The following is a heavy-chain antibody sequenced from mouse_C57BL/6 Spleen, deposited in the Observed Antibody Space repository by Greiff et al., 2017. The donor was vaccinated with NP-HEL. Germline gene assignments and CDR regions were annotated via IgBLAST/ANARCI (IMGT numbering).Heavy chain of an antibody. J-gene: IGHJ3*01. Sequence: VKLQESGPGLVQPSQSLSITCTVSGFSLTSYGVHWVRQPPGKGLEWLGVIWSGGSTDYNAAFISRLSISKDNSKSQVFFKMNSLQADDTAIYYCANDGYYGGFAYWGQGTLVTVSA. CDR2: IWSGGST. CDR1: GFSLTSYG. V-gene: IGHV2-4*01. D-gene: IGHD2-3*01. CDR3: ANDGYYGGFAY.